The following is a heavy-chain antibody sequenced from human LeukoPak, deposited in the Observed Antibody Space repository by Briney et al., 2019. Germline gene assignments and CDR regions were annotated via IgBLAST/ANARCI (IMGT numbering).Heavy chain of an antibody. Sequence: ASVKVACKASGYTFTNYYMHWVRQAPGQGLAWMGIINPSGGSTSYAQKFQGRVTMTRDTSTSTVYMELSSLRSEDTAVYYCARDLVDYVWGSYRSLDYWGQGTLVTVSS. CDR3: ARDLVDYVWGSYRSLDY. CDR1: GYTFTNYY. V-gene: IGHV1-46*03. CDR2: INPSGGST. J-gene: IGHJ4*02. D-gene: IGHD3-16*02.